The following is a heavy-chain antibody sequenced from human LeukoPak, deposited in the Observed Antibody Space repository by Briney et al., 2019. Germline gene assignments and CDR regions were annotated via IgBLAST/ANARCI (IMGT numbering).Heavy chain of an antibody. J-gene: IGHJ5*02. V-gene: IGHV3-30*02. CDR3: VRIPNGANFPNWFDP. CDR1: GFTFSSYG. D-gene: IGHD4/OR15-4a*01. Sequence: GGSLRLSCAASGFTFSSYGMHWVRQAPGKGLEWVAFIRYDGSNKYYADSVKGRFTISRDNPKNSLYLQMNSLIFEDTAMYYCVRIPNGANFPNWFDPWGQGPLVTVSS. CDR2: IRYDGSNK.